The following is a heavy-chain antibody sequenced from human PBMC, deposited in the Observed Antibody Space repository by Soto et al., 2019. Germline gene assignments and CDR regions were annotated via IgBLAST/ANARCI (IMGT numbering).Heavy chain of an antibody. CDR3: TRHGWEVVVAAKYYYYYMDV. CDR1: GFTFSGSA. CDR2: IRSKANSYAT. D-gene: IGHD2-15*01. Sequence: GGSLRLSCAASGFTFSGSAMHWVRQASGKGLEWVGRIRSKANSYATTYAASVKGRFTISRDDSKNTAYLQMNSLKTEDTAVYYCTRHGWEVVVAAKYYYYYMDVWGKGTTVTVSS. V-gene: IGHV3-73*01. J-gene: IGHJ6*03.